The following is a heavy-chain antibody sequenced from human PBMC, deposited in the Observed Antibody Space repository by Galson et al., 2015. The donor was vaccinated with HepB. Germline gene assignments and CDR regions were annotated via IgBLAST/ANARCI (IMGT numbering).Heavy chain of an antibody. Sequence: SLRLSCAASGFTFGDYAMSWFRQAPGKGLEWVGFIRSKAYGGTTEYAASVKGRFTISRDDSKSIAYLQMNSLKTEDTAVYYCTRAPLGRSGPSWIQLRGKKESDWFDPWGQGTLVTVSS. J-gene: IGHJ5*02. CDR2: IRSKAYGGTT. V-gene: IGHV3-49*03. CDR3: TRAPLGRSGPSWIQLRGKKESDWFDP. CDR1: GFTFGDYA. D-gene: IGHD5-18*01.